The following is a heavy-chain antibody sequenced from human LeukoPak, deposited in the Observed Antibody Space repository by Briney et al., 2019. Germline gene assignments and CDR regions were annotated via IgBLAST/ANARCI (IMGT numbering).Heavy chain of an antibody. CDR3: ARGTYLNY. CDR2: MNPNSGDT. Sequence: ASVKVSCKASGYTFTSYGISWVRQATGQGLEWMGWMNPNSGDTGYAQKLQGRVTMTRNPSTSTAYMELSSLRSEDTAVYYCARGTYLNYWGQGTLVTVSS. V-gene: IGHV1-8*02. CDR1: GYTFTSYG. J-gene: IGHJ4*02.